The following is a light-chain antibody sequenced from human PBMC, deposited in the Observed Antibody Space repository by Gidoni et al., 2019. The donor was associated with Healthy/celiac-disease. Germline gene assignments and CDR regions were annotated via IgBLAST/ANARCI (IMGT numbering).Light chain of an antibody. Sequence: SYVLTQPPPVSVAPGKTARITCGGNNIGSNSVHWYQRKPGRAPVLVVYDDSDRPSGLPERFSGSNSGNTATLTISRVEAGDEADYYCQVWDSSSDHPGVFGGGTKLTVL. CDR1: NIGSNS. CDR3: QVWDSSSDHPGV. V-gene: IGLV3-21*03. CDR2: DDS. J-gene: IGLJ2*01.